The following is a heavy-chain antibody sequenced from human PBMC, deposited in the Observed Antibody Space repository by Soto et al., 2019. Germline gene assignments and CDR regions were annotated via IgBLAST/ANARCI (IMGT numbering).Heavy chain of an antibody. CDR2: IYHSGST. D-gene: IGHD1-7*01. V-gene: IGHV4-30-2*01. CDR1: GGSISSGGYS. J-gene: IGHJ5*02. CDR3: ARGWHNWNYNCFYP. Sequence: QLQLQESGSGLVKPSQTLSLTCAVSGGSISSGGYSWSWIRQPPGKGVEWIGYIYHSGSTYYNPSLKSRVTISVDRSKNQFALKLSSVTAADTAVYYCARGWHNWNYNCFYPWGQGTLVTVSS.